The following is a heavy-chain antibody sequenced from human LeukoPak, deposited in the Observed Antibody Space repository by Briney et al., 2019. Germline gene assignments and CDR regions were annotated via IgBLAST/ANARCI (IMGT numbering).Heavy chain of an antibody. CDR1: GFTFSSYE. J-gene: IGHJ4*02. Sequence: GGSLRLSCAASGFTFSSYEMNWVRQAPGKGLEWVSYISSSGDSIYYADSVKGRFTISRDNSKNTLYLQMNSLRAEDTAVYYCARQRYSGASSSWYFDYWGQGTLVTVSS. CDR2: ISSSGDSI. CDR3: ARQRYSGASSSWYFDY. V-gene: IGHV3-48*03. D-gene: IGHD6-13*01.